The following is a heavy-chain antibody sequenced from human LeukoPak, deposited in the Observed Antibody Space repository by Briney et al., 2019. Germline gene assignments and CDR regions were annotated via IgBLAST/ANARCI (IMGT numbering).Heavy chain of an antibody. D-gene: IGHD6-19*01. CDR1: GLTFSNYG. Sequence: GGSLRLSCATSGLTFSNYGIHWVRQAPGKGLEWVAVISYDGSNKYYGDSVKGRFTISRDNSKNALYLQMNSLRAEDTAVYYCAREGYSSGWYLDWGQGTLVTVSS. CDR3: AREGYSSGWYLD. CDR2: ISYDGSNK. J-gene: IGHJ4*02. V-gene: IGHV3-30*04.